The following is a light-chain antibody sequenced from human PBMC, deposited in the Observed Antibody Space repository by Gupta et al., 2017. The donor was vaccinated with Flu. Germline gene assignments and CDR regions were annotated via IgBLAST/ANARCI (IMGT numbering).Light chain of an antibody. CDR3: LLSYSGGRPV. CDR2: ETT. V-gene: IGLV7-46*01. Sequence: AVVTQEPSLNVSPRGTVTFTCGSSTGAVTNGHYPYWFQQKSGQGPRTLIYETTKKHPWTPDRFSGSLLGGKAALTLTGAQPEDEAEYYCLLSYSGGRPVFGGGTKLTVL. CDR1: TGAVTNGHY. J-gene: IGLJ3*02.